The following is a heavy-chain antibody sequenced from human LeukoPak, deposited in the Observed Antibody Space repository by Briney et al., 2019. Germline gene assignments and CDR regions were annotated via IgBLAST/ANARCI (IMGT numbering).Heavy chain of an antibody. D-gene: IGHD5-18*01. J-gene: IGHJ4*02. CDR1: GFTFSGYG. CDR2: ISNDGRNR. Sequence: GRSLRLSCAASGFTFSGYGMHWVRQAPGKGLEWVTGISNDGRNRYYTDSVKGRFTISRDNSKNTLYLQMNSLRVEDTALYYCARDPVSTALQINSDFWSQGTLVTVSS. CDR3: ARDPVSTALQINSDF. V-gene: IGHV3-30*03.